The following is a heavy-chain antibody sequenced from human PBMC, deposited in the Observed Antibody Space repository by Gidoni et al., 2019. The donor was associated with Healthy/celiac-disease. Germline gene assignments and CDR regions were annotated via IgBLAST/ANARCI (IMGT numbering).Heavy chain of an antibody. CDR1: GGSISRSSYY. D-gene: IGHD6-19*01. CDR2: IYYSGST. CDR3: ADTGIAVAGTNY. J-gene: IGHJ4*02. V-gene: IGHV4-39*01. Sequence: QLQLQESGPGLVKPSETLSLTCTVSGGSISRSSYYWGWIRQPPGKGLEWIGSIYYSGSTYYNPSLKSRVTISVDTSKNQFSLKLSSVTAADTAVYYCADTGIAVAGTNYWGQGTLVTVSS.